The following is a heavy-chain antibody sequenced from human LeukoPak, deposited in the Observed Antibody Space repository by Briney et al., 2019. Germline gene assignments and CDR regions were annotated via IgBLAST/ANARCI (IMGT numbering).Heavy chain of an antibody. Sequence: PSETLSLTCSVYGGSFSSYYWSWIRQPPGKGLEWIGEINDSGGTNYNPSLKSRFTISVDTPKNQFSLKLSSVTAADTAIYYCARGPGGAKSSGWYLLGFDYWGQGTLVTVSS. J-gene: IGHJ4*02. V-gene: IGHV4-34*01. D-gene: IGHD6-19*01. CDR2: INDSGGT. CDR3: ARGPGGAKSSGWYLLGFDY. CDR1: GGSFSSYY.